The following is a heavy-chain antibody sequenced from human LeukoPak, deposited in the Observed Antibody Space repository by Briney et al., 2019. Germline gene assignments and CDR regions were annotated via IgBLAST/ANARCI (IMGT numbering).Heavy chain of an antibody. D-gene: IGHD3-3*02. J-gene: IGHJ5*02. CDR3: ARQSFSVCWFDP. CDR1: GGSISSSSYY. CDR2: IYYSGST. V-gene: IGHV4-39*07. Sequence: SETLSLTCTVSGGSISSSSYYWGWIRQPPGKGLEWIGSIYYSGSTYYNPSLKSRVTISVDTSKNQFSLKLSSVTAADTAVYYCARQSFSVCWFDPWGQGTLVTVSS.